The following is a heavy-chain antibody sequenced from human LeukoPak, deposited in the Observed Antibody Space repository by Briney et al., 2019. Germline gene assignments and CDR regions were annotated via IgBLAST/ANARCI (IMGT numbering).Heavy chain of an antibody. J-gene: IGHJ4*02. Sequence: PGRSLRLSCTASGFTFGDYAMSWVRQAPGKGLEWVGFIRSKAYGGTTEHAASVKGRFTISRDDSKSVAHLQMNSLRPEDTAVYYCTRARTVVTGGFDYWGQGTLVTVSS. V-gene: IGHV3-49*04. D-gene: IGHD4-23*01. CDR3: TRARTVVTGGFDY. CDR1: GFTFGDYA. CDR2: IRSKAYGGTT.